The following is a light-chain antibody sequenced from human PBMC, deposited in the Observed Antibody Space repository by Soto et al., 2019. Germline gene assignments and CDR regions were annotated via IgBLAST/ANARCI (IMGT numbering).Light chain of an antibody. CDR2: DAS. J-gene: IGKJ2*02. CDR1: QDINKY. V-gene: IGKV1-33*01. CDR3: QQYDILHRT. Sequence: DLQMTQSPSSLSASVGDRVTITCQASQDINKYLNWYQQKPGKAPKLLIYDASNLETGVPSRFSGSGSGTHFTFTISGLQAEDLATYYCQQYDILHRTFGQGTKLEIK.